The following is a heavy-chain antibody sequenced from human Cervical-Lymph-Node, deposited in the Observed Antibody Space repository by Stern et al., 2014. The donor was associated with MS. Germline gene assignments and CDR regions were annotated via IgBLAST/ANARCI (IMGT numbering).Heavy chain of an antibody. V-gene: IGHV3-33*01. D-gene: IGHD1-1*01. CDR3: ARDWQLGYVLGD. J-gene: IGHJ4*02. CDR2: IWYDGSNK. CDR1: GFTFSSYG. Sequence: VQLVESGGGVVQPGRSLRLSCAASGFTFSSYGMPWVRQAPGKGLEWVAVIWYDGSNKYYADSVKGRFTISRDNSKNTLYLQMNSLRAEDTAVYYCARDWQLGYVLGDWGQGTLVTVSS.